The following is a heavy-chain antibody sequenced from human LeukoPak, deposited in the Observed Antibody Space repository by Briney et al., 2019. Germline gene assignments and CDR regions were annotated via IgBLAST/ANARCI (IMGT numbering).Heavy chain of an antibody. CDR2: ISSSGGRT. J-gene: IGHJ5*01. Sequence: GGSLRLSCAAYGFTFSNYAMNWVRQAPGKGTEWVSAISSSGGRTFYAASVEGRFTVSRDNSKSTLYLQMSSLRAEDRAVYSCAKVLSQGYPNSWTNWFDSWGQGALVTVSS. CDR3: AKVLSQGYPNSWTNWFDS. CDR1: GFTFSNYA. V-gene: IGHV3-23*01. D-gene: IGHD6-13*01.